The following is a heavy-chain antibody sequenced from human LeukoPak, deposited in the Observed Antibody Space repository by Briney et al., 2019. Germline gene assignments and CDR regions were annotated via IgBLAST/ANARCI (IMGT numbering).Heavy chain of an antibody. Sequence: PSETLSLTCTVSGGSISTYYWSWIRQPPGKGLEWVGYIYCSGSTDYNPSLKSRVTISVDTSKNQFSLNLNSVTAADTAVYYCARRGYFDYWGQGTLVTVSS. V-gene: IGHV4-59*08. CDR1: GGSISTYY. CDR3: ARRGYFDY. CDR2: IYCSGST. J-gene: IGHJ4*02.